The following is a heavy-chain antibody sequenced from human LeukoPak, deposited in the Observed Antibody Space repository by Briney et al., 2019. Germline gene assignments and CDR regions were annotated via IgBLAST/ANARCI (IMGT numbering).Heavy chain of an antibody. CDR1: GFTFGDYA. CDR2: TRSIAYGGTT. D-gene: IGHD3-10*01. V-gene: IGHV3-49*04. CDR3: TSSLWFGELMPY. J-gene: IGHJ4*02. Sequence: PGGSLRLSCTVSGFTFGDYAMSWVRHVPGKGLEWVGSTRSIAYGGTTEYAASVKGRLTISRDDSKSIAYLQMNSLKTEDTAVYYCTSSLWFGELMPYWGQGTLVTVSS.